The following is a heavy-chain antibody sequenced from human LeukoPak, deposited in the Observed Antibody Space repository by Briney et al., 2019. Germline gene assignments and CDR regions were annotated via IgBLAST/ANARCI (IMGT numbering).Heavy chain of an antibody. D-gene: IGHD3-3*01. CDR1: GGSISSSSYY. CDR3: ARHDVTIFGVVSATHFDY. J-gene: IGHJ4*02. Sequence: SETLSLTCTVSGGSISSSSYYWGWIRQPPGKGLEWIGSIYYSGSTHHNPSLKIRVTISVETSKNQFSLKLSSVTAADTAVYYCARHDVTIFGVVSATHFDYWGQGTLVTVSS. CDR2: IYYSGST. V-gene: IGHV4-39*01.